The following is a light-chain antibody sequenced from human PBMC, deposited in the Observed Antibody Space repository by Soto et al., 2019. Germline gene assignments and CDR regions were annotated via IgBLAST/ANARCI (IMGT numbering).Light chain of an antibody. J-gene: IGKJ1*01. CDR2: DAS. CDR3: KQYNSYSGT. Sequence: DIQMTQSPSTLSASVGDRVTITCRASQSISSWLAWYQQKPGKAPKLLIYDASSLESGVPSRFSGSGSGTEFTLTISRLQPDDFAAYYCKQYNSYSGTFGQGTKVEIK. CDR1: QSISSW. V-gene: IGKV1-5*01.